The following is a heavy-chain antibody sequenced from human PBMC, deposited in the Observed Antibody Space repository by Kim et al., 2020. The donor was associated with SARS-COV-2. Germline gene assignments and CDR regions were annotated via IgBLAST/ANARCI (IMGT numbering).Heavy chain of an antibody. CDR3: AKGDTAMAYYYYYGMDV. Sequence: GGSLRLSCAASGFTFSSYGMHWVRQAPGKGLEWVAVISYDGSNKYYADSVKGRFTISRDNSKNTLYLQMNSLRAEDTAVYYCAKGDTAMAYYYYYGMDVWGQGTTVTVSS. CDR1: GFTFSSYG. J-gene: IGHJ6*02. V-gene: IGHV3-30*18. D-gene: IGHD5-18*01. CDR2: ISYDGSNK.